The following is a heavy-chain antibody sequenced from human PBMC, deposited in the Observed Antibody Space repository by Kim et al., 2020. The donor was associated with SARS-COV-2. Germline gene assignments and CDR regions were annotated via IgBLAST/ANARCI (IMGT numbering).Heavy chain of an antibody. D-gene: IGHD3-10*01. J-gene: IGHJ4*02. V-gene: IGHV4-4*02. CDR2: IYHSGST. CDR3: ARIYYYYGSGSYYVLFDY. Sequence: SETLSLTCAVSGGSISSSNWWSWVRQPPGKGLEWIGEIYHSGSTNYNPSLKSRVTISVDKSKNQFSLKLSSVTAADTAVYYCARIYYYYGSGSYYVLFDYWGQGTLVTVSS. CDR1: GGSISSSNW.